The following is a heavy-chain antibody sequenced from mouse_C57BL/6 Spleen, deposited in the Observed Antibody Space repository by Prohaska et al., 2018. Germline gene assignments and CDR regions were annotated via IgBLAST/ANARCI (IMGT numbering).Heavy chain of an antibody. V-gene: IGHV5-6*01. D-gene: IGHD2-1*01. CDR2: ISSVGRYK. Sequence: EVQLVESGGDLVKPGGSLKLSCAASGFTFSSYGLSWVRPTPDKRLEWVATISSVGRYKYYPDSVKGRFTISRDNAKNTLYLQMSSLKSEDTAMYYCARGPSTMAHDGAWFAYWGQVTLVTVSA. J-gene: IGHJ3*01. CDR1: GFTFSSYG. CDR3: ARGPSTMAHDGAWFAY.